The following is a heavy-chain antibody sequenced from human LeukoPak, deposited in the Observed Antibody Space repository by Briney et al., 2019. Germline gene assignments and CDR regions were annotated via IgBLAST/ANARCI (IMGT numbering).Heavy chain of an antibody. CDR1: GNTLTDLS. J-gene: IGHJ4*02. Sequence: GASVKVSCKVSGNTLTDLSIHWVRQAPGKGLDWMGGFDPEDAEVVYAEKFQDRVTMTEDPSTDTAYLELSSLRSEGTAVYYCAAEGQWSLVHYFNSWGQGTLVTVSS. D-gene: IGHD2-15*01. CDR2: FDPEDAEV. CDR3: AAEGQWSLVHYFNS. V-gene: IGHV1-24*01.